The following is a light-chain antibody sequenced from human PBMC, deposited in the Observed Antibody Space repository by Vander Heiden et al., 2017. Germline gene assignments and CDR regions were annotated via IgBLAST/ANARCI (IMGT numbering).Light chain of an antibody. CDR3: CPYAGSYSYV. CDR2: DVN. J-gene: IGLJ1*01. CDR1: SSDVGGDNY. V-gene: IGLV2-11*01. Sequence: QSALTQPRSVSGSPGQSVTISCTGTSSDVGGDNYVSWYQQHPGKAPKLMIYDVNKRPSGVPDRFSGSKSGNTASLTISGLQAEDEADYYCCPYAGSYSYVFGTGTKVTVL.